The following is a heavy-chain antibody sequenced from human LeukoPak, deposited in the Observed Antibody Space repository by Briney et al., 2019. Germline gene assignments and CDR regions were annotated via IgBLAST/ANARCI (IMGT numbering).Heavy chain of an antibody. CDR2: INHSGST. V-gene: IGHV4-34*01. J-gene: IGHJ4*02. CDR3: ARDHGGHVIDS. Sequence: KPSETLSLTCAVYGGSFSGYYWSWIRQPPGKGLEWIGEINHSGSTNYNPSLKSRVTISVDTSKNQFSLKLSSVTAADTAVYYCARDHGGHVIDSWGQGTLVTVSS. D-gene: IGHD5-12*01. CDR1: GGSFSGYY.